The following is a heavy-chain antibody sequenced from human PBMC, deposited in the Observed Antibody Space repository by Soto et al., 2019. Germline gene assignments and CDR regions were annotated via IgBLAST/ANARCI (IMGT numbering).Heavy chain of an antibody. Sequence: SETLSLTCAVYGGSFSGYYWSWIRQPPGKGLEWIGEINHSGSTNYNPSLKSRVTISVDTSKNQFSLKLSSVTAADTAVYYCARGEQPPDFHILTGPFDYWGQGTLVTVSS. CDR3: ARGEQPPDFHILTGPFDY. J-gene: IGHJ4*02. V-gene: IGHV4-34*01. CDR2: INHSGST. D-gene: IGHD3-9*01. CDR1: GGSFSGYY.